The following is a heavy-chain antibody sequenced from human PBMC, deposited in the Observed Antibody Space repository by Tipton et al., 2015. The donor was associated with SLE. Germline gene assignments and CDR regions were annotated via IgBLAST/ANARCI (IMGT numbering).Heavy chain of an antibody. Sequence: GLVKPSETLSLTCTVSGGSISNYYWSWMRQSPGKGLEWIGQMYHSGSTNYNPSLKSRVTISVDTSKNQLSLKLRSVSAADTAVYFCTRGPVGSGYYSSSDAFDFWGQGTMVTVSS. CDR3: TRGPVGSGYYSSSDAFDF. CDR2: MYHSGST. V-gene: IGHV4-59*01. D-gene: IGHD3-22*01. J-gene: IGHJ3*01. CDR1: GGSISNYY.